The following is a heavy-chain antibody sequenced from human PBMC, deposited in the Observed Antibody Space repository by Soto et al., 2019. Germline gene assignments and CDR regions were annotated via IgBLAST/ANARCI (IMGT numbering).Heavy chain of an antibody. CDR1: GGSLGSYY. V-gene: IGHV4-59*01. J-gene: IGHJ5*02. CDR2: TYYSWST. D-gene: IGHD1-26*01. Sequence: PSETLSLTCSVSGGSLGSYYWSWIRQPPGKGLECIGYTYYSWSTTYNPSLKSRVTISVDTSKSHVSLNLRSVTAADTAVHFCARGPLSPLIVGPTRGPWFDPWGPGTLVTVS. CDR3: ARGPLSPLIVGPTRGPWFDP.